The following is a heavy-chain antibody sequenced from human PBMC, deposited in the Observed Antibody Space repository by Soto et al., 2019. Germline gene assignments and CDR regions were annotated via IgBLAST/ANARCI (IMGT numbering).Heavy chain of an antibody. CDR2: IRSKSKTYAT. CDR1: GFIFSDSA. D-gene: IGHD2-21*02. J-gene: IGHJ4*02. Sequence: VQLLESGGGLVQPGGSLKLSCAASGFIFSDSAVHWVRQAPEKGLEWIARIRSKSKTYATAYVASVQGRFTVSRDDSKNTAYLERNSLKTEDTAISYCTRLEESGCAGDDCYSVLDHWGPGTPVTVSS. CDR3: TRLEESGCAGDDCYSVLDH. V-gene: IGHV3-73*02.